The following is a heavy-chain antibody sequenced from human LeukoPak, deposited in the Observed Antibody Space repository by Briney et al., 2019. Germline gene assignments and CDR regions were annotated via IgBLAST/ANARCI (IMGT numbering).Heavy chain of an antibody. Sequence: ASVKVSCKASGYTFTSYYMHWVRQAPGQGLEWVGIISPSGGSTSYTQKFQGRVTMTRDMSTSTVYMELSSPRSEDTAVYYCARDVRRTHYYYGSGSYQDYWGQGTLVTVSS. J-gene: IGHJ4*02. CDR3: ARDVRRTHYYYGSGSYQDY. D-gene: IGHD3-10*01. V-gene: IGHV1-46*01. CDR2: ISPSGGST. CDR1: GYTFTSYY.